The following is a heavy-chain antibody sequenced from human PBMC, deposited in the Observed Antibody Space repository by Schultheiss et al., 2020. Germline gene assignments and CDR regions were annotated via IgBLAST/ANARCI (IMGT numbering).Heavy chain of an antibody. CDR1: GYRFTSYW. V-gene: IGHV5-51*01. J-gene: IGHJ4*02. CDR3: ARHAPLCSGGSCQFDY. D-gene: IGHD2-15*01. Sequence: GESLKISCKDSGYRFTSYWIGWVRQMPGKGLEWMGIIYPGDSDTRYSPSFQGQVTISADKSISTAYLQWSSLKASDTAMYYCARHAPLCSGGSCQFDYWGQGSLVTVSS. CDR2: IYPGDSDT.